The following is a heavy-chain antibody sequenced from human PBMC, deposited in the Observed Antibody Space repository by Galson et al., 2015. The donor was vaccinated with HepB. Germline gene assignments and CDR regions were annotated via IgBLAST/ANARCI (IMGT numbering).Heavy chain of an antibody. J-gene: IGHJ5*02. Sequence: SVKVSCKASGGTFSSYTISWVRQAPGQGLEWMGRIIPILGIANYAQKFQGRVTITADKSTSTAYMELSSLRSEDTAVYYGARGGFGGNWFDPWGQGTLVTVSS. CDR3: ARGGFGGNWFDP. V-gene: IGHV1-69*02. D-gene: IGHD3-10*01. CDR2: IIPILGIA. CDR1: GGTFSSYT.